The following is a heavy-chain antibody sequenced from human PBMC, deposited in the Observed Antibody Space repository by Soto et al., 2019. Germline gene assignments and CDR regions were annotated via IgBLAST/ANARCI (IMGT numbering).Heavy chain of an antibody. V-gene: IGHV3-30-3*01. D-gene: IGHD3-22*01. CDR1: GFTFSSYA. CDR2: ISYDGSRK. J-gene: IGHJ4*02. CDR3: ARDYYDRSGYFDY. Sequence: PGGSLRLSCAASGFTFSSYAIHWVRQAPGKGLEWVALISYDGSRKYYADSVKGRFTISRDNSKNTLFLQMNSLRTEDTAVYYCARDYYDRSGYFDYWGQGTLVTVSS.